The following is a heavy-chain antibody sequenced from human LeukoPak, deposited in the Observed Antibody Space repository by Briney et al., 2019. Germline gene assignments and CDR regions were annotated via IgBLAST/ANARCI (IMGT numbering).Heavy chain of an antibody. Sequence: GGSLRLSCATSGFTFGRFDMNWVRQAPGKGLEWVAFIRYDGSNKYYADSVKGRFTISRDNSKNTLYLQMNSLRAEDTAVYYCANAAIDTEKWELWYYFDYWGQGTLVTVSS. V-gene: IGHV3-30*02. CDR2: IRYDGSNK. CDR1: GFTFGRFD. D-gene: IGHD1-26*01. CDR3: ANAAIDTEKWELWYYFDY. J-gene: IGHJ4*02.